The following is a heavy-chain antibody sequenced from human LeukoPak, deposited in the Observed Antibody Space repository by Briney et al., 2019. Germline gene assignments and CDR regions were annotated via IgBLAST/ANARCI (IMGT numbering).Heavy chain of an antibody. CDR3: ARARITMMAFDV. Sequence: ASVKVSCKASGYTFTSFDINWVRQAPGQGLEWMGWMNPNNGNTEFVQKFQGRVTMTRNTSISTAYMELSSLRSYDTAVYYCARARITMMAFDVWGQGTVVTVSS. D-gene: IGHD3-22*01. J-gene: IGHJ3*01. CDR2: MNPNNGNT. CDR1: GYTFTSFD. V-gene: IGHV1-8*01.